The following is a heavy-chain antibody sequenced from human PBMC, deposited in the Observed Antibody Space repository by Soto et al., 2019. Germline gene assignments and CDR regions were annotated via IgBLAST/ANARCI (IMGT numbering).Heavy chain of an antibody. Sequence: GGSLRLSCAASGFTFSSYAMSWVRRAPGKGLDWVSNIRRGGSGKYYADSVKGRFTISRDNAKNTLYLQMNSLRAEDTAVYYCARDAAYCSGGSCYFGAFDIWGQGTMVTVSS. CDR1: GFTFSSYA. CDR2: IRRGGSGK. D-gene: IGHD2-15*01. V-gene: IGHV3-7*01. CDR3: ARDAAYCSGGSCYFGAFDI. J-gene: IGHJ3*02.